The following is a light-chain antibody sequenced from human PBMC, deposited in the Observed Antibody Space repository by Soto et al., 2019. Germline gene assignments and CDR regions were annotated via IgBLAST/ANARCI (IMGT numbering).Light chain of an antibody. CDR3: QQYGNSPFT. J-gene: IGKJ4*01. CDR2: GAS. Sequence: EIVLTQSPGTLSLSPGETATLSCRASQTVCSRYLAWYQQKPGQAPRLLISGASNRATGIPDRVSGSGSGTDFTRIINILEPDDFAMYYCQQYGNSPFTFGGGTKVESK. V-gene: IGKV3-20*01. CDR1: QTVCSRY.